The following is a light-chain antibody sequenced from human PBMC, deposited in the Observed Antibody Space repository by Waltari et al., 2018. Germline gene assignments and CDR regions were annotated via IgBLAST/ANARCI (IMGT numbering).Light chain of an antibody. CDR3: QQSYSTPYT. J-gene: IGKJ2*01. Sequence: DIQMAQSPSSLSASVGDRVTITCRASQTISNYLNWYQQKPGTAPKLLIYAASTLQSGGVPSRFSGSGSGTQFTLTISSLQPEDFATYYCQQSYSTPYTFGQGTKLEI. CDR2: AAS. CDR1: QTISNY. V-gene: IGKV1-39*01.